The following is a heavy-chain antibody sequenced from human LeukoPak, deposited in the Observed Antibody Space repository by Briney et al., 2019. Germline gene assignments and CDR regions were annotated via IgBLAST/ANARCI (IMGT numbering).Heavy chain of an antibody. V-gene: IGHV4-34*01. J-gene: IGHJ3*02. CDR1: GGSFSGYY. D-gene: IGHD4-17*01. CDR2: INHSGST. Sequence: SETLSLTCAVYGGSFSGYYWSWIRQPPGKGLEWIGEINHSGSTNYNPSLKSRVTISVDTSKNQFSLKLSSVTAADTAVYYCARWVYGDRRGAFDIWGQGTMVTVSS. CDR3: ARWVYGDRRGAFDI.